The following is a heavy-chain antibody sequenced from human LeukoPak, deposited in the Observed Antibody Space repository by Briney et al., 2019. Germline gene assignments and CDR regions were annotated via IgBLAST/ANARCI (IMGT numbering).Heavy chain of an antibody. Sequence: SETLSLTCTVSGDSIGSYYWSWIRQSAGKGLEWIGRIYSSGTTDYNPSLKSRVTMSVDTSKNQFSLKLSSVTAADTAVYYCARQYGSGDNWFDPWGQGTLVTVSS. CDR1: GDSIGSYY. CDR3: ARQYGSGDNWFDP. J-gene: IGHJ5*02. CDR2: IYSSGTT. V-gene: IGHV4-4*07. D-gene: IGHD3-10*01.